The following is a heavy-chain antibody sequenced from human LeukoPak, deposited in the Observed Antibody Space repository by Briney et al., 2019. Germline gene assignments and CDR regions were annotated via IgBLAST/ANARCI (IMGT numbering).Heavy chain of an antibody. CDR3: AKDLAATILNWFDP. CDR2: IRYDGSNK. Sequence: PGGSLRLSCEASGFTFSSYGMHWVRQAPGKGLEWVAFIRYDGSNKYYADSVKGRFTISRDNSKNTLYLQMNSMRAKDTAVYYCAKDLAATILNWFDPWGQGTLVTVSS. J-gene: IGHJ5*02. CDR1: GFTFSSYG. D-gene: IGHD5-24*01. V-gene: IGHV3-30*02.